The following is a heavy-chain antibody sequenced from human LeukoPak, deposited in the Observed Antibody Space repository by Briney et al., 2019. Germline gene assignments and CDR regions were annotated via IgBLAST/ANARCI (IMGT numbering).Heavy chain of an antibody. J-gene: IGHJ3*02. Sequence: ASVKVSCKASGYTFTGYYMHWVRQAPGQGLEWMGRINPNSGGTNYAQKFQGRVTMTRDTSISTAYMELSRLRAEDTAVYYCAREGGSYSEAFDIWGQGTMVTVSS. CDR1: GYTFTGYY. CDR3: AREGGSYSEAFDI. CDR2: INPNSGGT. D-gene: IGHD1-26*01. V-gene: IGHV1-2*06.